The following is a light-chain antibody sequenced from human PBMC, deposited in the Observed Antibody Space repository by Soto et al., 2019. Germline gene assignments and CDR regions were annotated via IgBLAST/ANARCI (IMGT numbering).Light chain of an antibody. V-gene: IGLV2-23*01. Sequence: QSVLTQPASVSGSPGQSITISCAGTSSDFVSWYQQHPGKVPKLMISERGQRPSGVSNRFSGSKSGNTASLTISGLQAEDEADYFCCSYVPSGTYVFGSGTKVTVL. CDR2: ERG. CDR1: SSDF. CDR3: CSYVPSGTYV. J-gene: IGLJ1*01.